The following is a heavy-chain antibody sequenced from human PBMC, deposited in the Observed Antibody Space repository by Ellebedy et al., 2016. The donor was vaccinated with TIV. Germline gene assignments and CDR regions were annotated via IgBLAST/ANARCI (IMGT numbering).Heavy chain of an antibody. CDR3: ARDDKWGFDH. D-gene: IGHD3-16*01. V-gene: IGHV3-69-1*01. Sequence: GESLKISCVASGFTITYSWMHWVRQAPGRGLEWVSTIYSSGGTYYAGSVKGRFTIFRDNAKNSLSLQLDNLRDEDTAVYYCARDDKWGFDHWGQGTLVTVS. CDR2: IYSSGGT. J-gene: IGHJ4*02. CDR1: GFTITYSW.